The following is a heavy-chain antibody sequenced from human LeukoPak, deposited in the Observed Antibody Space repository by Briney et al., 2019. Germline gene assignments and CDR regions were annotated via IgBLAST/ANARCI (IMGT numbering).Heavy chain of an antibody. J-gene: IGHJ4*02. CDR2: ISGSGGNT. D-gene: IGHD5-12*01. Sequence: GGSLRLSCAASGFTFSSYAMSWVRQAPGKGVEWVSGISGSGGNTYYADSVKGRFTISRDNSKNTLYLQMNSLRAEDTAVYYCATPHSGYHYYFYFNYWGQGTLVTVSS. CDR1: GFTFSSYA. CDR3: ATPHSGYHYYFYFNY. V-gene: IGHV3-23*01.